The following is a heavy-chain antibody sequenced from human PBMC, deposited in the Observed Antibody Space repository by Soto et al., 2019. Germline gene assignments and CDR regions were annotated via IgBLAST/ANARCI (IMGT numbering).Heavy chain of an antibody. D-gene: IGHD6-6*01. CDR1: GFRFSGSA. V-gene: IGHV3-73*01. CDR3: TRGTSDSSSSFFDY. CDR2: IRSKPNSYAT. J-gene: IGHJ4*02. Sequence: GGSLRLSCAASGFRFSGSAVHWVRQASGKGLEWVGRIRSKPNSYATAYAESVKGRFTISRDDSKNTAYLQMNSLKTEDTAVYYCTRGTSDSSSSFFDYWGPGTLVTVSS.